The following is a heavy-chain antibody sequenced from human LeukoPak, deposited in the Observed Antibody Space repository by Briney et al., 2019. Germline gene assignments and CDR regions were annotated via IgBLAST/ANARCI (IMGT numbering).Heavy chain of an antibody. Sequence: ASVKVSCKASGYTFSNSGISWVRQAPGQGLAWMGWISAYNGDTNYAQKFQGRVTMTTDTSTSTAYMELRSLRSDDTAVYYCASSGGYSSSSAGIDYWGQGTLVTVSS. CDR1: GYTFSNSG. D-gene: IGHD6-6*01. CDR2: ISAYNGDT. V-gene: IGHV1-18*01. CDR3: ASSGGYSSSSAGIDY. J-gene: IGHJ4*02.